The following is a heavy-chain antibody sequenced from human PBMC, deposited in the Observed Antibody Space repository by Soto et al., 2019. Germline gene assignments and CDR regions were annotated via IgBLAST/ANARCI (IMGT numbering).Heavy chain of an antibody. J-gene: IGHJ6*02. CDR3: AVPYQDCSAASCEDSYYYYGMDV. D-gene: IGHD2-15*01. CDR1: GGSFSGHY. CDR2: INHRGNT. V-gene: IGHV4-34*01. Sequence: SETLSLTCAVYGGSFSGHYWSWIRQPPGKGLEWIGEINHRGNTNYNPSLKSRVTISVDTSKNQFSLKLSSVTAADTAVYYCAVPYQDCSAASCEDSYYYYGMDVWGQGTPVTVSS.